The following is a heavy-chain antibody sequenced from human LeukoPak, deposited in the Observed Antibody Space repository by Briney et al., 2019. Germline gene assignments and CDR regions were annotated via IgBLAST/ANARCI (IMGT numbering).Heavy chain of an antibody. Sequence: GGSLRLSCAASGFTFSSYSMNWVRQAPGQGLEWVSYISSSSSTIYYADSVKGRFTISRDNAKNSVYLQMNSLRDEDTAVYYCARDLFDYWGQGTLVTVSS. V-gene: IGHV3-48*02. J-gene: IGHJ4*02. CDR2: ISSSSSTI. CDR1: GFTFSSYS. CDR3: ARDLFDY.